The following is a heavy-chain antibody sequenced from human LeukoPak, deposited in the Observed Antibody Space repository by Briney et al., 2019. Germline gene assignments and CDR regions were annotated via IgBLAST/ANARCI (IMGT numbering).Heavy chain of an antibody. CDR1: GFTVSSNY. CDR2: IYSGGST. D-gene: IGHD3-22*01. V-gene: IGHV3-53*05. J-gene: IGHJ6*02. CDR3: ARVRYYDSSGYYYDGMDV. Sequence: GGSLRLSCAASGFTVSSNYMSWVRQAPGKGLKWVSVIYSGGSTYYADSVKGRFTISRDNSKNTLYLQMNSLRAEDTAVYYCARVRYYDSSGYYYDGMDVWGQGTTVTVSS.